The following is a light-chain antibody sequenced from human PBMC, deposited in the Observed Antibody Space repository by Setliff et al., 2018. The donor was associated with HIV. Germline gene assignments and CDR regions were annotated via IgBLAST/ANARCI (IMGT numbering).Light chain of an antibody. J-gene: IGLJ1*01. V-gene: IGLV1-44*01. CDR2: SNN. CDR3: AAWDDSLNGPV. CDR1: NSNIGSNT. Sequence: QSVLTQSPSASGTPGQRVTISCSGSNSNIGSNTVNWYQQLPGTAPKLLLYSNNQRPSGVPDRFSGSKSGTSASLAISGLQSGDEAVYYCAAWDDSLNGPVFGTGTKVTVL.